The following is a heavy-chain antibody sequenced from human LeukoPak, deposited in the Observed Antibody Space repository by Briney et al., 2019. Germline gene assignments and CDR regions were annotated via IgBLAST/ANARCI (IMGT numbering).Heavy chain of an antibody. D-gene: IGHD1-26*01. CDR1: GGSISSYY. V-gene: IGHV4-59*01. Sequence: SETLSLTCTVSGGSISSYYWSWIRQPPGKGLEWIGYIYYSGSTNYNPSLKSRVTISVDTSKNQFSLKLSSVTAADTAVYYCAREIIVGATYDYWGQGTLVTVSS. J-gene: IGHJ4*02. CDR3: AREIIVGATYDY. CDR2: IYYSGST.